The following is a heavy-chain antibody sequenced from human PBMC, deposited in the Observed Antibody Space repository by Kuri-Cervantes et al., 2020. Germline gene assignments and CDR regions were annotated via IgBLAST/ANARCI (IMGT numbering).Heavy chain of an antibody. J-gene: IGHJ3*02. D-gene: IGHD2-15*01. CDR3: ARGGRYCSGGSCYETDAFDI. CDR1: GYTFTGYY. Sequence: ASVKVSCKASGYTFTGYYMHWVRQAPGQGLEWMGWINPNSGGTNYAQKFQGWVTMTRDTSASTAYMELSSLRSEDTAVYYCARGGRYCSGGSCYETDAFDIWGQGTMVTVSS. CDR2: INPNSGGT. V-gene: IGHV1-2*04.